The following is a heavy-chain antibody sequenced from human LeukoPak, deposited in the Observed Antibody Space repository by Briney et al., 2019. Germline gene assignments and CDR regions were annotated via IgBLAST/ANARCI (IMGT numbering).Heavy chain of an antibody. Sequence: SVKVSCKASGGTFSSYAISWVRQAPGQGLEWMGRIIPILGIANYAQKLQGRVTMTTDTSTSTAYMELRSLRSDDTAVYYCARGRTVFDAFDIWGQGTMVTVSS. CDR3: ARGRTVFDAFDI. D-gene: IGHD3-10*01. V-gene: IGHV1-69*04. CDR2: IIPILGIA. CDR1: GGTFSSYA. J-gene: IGHJ3*02.